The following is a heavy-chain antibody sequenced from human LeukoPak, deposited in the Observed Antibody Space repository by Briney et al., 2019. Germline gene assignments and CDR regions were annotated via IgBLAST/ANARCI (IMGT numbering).Heavy chain of an antibody. Sequence: ASAKVSCKASGYTFTSYDINWVRQATGQGLEWMGWVNPNSGNTGYAQKFQGRVTITRNTSISTAYMELSSLRSEDTAVYYCARGCGGDCLDAFDIWGQGTMVTVSS. CDR2: VNPNSGNT. J-gene: IGHJ3*02. V-gene: IGHV1-8*03. CDR1: GYTFTSYD. CDR3: ARGCGGDCLDAFDI. D-gene: IGHD2-21*01.